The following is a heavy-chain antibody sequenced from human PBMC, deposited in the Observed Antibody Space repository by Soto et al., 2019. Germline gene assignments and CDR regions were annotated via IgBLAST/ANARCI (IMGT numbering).Heavy chain of an antibody. CDR2: ISYDGSNK. CDR3: AKDYGPIAAAGTSDY. D-gene: IGHD6-13*01. J-gene: IGHJ4*02. CDR1: GFTFSSYG. V-gene: IGHV3-30*18. Sequence: GGSLRLSCAASGFTFSSYGMHWVRQAPGKGLEWVAVISYDGSNKYYADSVKGRFTISRDNSKNTLYLQMNSLRAEDTAVYYCAKDYGPIAAAGTSDYWGQGTLVTVSS.